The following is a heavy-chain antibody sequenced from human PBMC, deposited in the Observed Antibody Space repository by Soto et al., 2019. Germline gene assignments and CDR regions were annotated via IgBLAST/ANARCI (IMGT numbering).Heavy chain of an antibody. CDR3: AKDAFSGSYLPNTYFDY. CDR2: ISGSGGST. CDR1: GFTFSSYA. Sequence: GGSLRLSCAASGFTFSSYAMSWVRQAPGKGLEWVSAISGSGGSTYYADSVKGRFTISRDNSKNTLYLQMNSLRAEDTAVYYCAKDAFSGSYLPNTYFDYWGQGTLVTVSS. V-gene: IGHV3-23*01. D-gene: IGHD1-26*01. J-gene: IGHJ4*02.